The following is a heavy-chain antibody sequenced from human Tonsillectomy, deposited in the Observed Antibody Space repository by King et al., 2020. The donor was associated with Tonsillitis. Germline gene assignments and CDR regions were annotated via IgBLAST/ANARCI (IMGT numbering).Heavy chain of an antibody. CDR2: IYPGDSDT. CDR3: ARQGDMGSSDGWDY. V-gene: IGHV5-51*01. J-gene: IGHJ4*02. D-gene: IGHD6-19*01. CDR1: GYMFTNSW. Sequence: VQLVESGAEVKKPGESLTISCKGSGYMFTNSWIGWVRQMPGKGLEWMGIIYPGDSDTRYSPSFQGRVTISADKSISTAYLQWSRLKASDTAMYYCARQGDMGSSDGWDYWGQGNLITVSS.